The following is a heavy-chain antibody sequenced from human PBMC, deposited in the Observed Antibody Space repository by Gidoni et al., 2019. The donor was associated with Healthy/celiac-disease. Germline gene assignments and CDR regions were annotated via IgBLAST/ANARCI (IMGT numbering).Heavy chain of an antibody. CDR3: ASDSSGWYFLKPYYYYGMDV. J-gene: IGHJ6*02. D-gene: IGHD6-19*01. CDR1: GYSISSGYY. CDR2: IYHSGST. V-gene: IGHV4-38-2*01. Sequence: QVQLQESGPGLVKPSETLSLTCAVSGYSISSGYYWGWSRQPPGKGLEWIGSIYHSGSTYYNPSLKSRVTISVDTSKNQFSLKLSSVTAADTAVYYCASDSSGWYFLKPYYYYGMDVWGQGTTVTVSS.